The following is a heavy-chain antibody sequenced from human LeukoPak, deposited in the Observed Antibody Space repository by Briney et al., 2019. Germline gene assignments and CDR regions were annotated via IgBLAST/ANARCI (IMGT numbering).Heavy chain of an antibody. CDR2: IYYSGST. V-gene: IGHV4-59*01. J-gene: IGHJ4*02. D-gene: IGHD3-10*01. CDR3: ASGEVAFDY. CDR1: GGSISNYY. Sequence: ETLSLTCTVSGGSISNYYWSWIRQPPGKGLEWIGYIYYSGSTNYNPSLKSRVSISLDTSKNHFSLKLSSVTAADTAVYYCASGEVAFDYWGQGTLVTVSS.